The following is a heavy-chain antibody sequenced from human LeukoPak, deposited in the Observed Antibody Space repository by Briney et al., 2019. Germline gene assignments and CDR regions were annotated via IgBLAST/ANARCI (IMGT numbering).Heavy chain of an antibody. CDR2: ISAYNGNT. Sequence: ASVKVSCKASGYTFTSYGISWVRQATGQGLEWMGWISAYNGNTNYEQKLQGRVTMTTDTSTSTAYMELRSLRSDDTAVYYCARGVVPAMVRGSYQAPFDYWGQGTLVTVSS. D-gene: IGHD3-10*01. V-gene: IGHV1-18*01. CDR1: GYTFTSYG. CDR3: ARGVVPAMVRGSYQAPFDY. J-gene: IGHJ4*02.